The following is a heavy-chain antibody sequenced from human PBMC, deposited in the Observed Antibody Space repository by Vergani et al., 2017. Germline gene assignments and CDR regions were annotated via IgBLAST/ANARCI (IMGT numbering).Heavy chain of an antibody. CDR2: IHTRGST. CDR3: ARGSCLGGSCYKPLFDD. V-gene: IGHV4-61*02. J-gene: IGHJ4*02. Sequence: QMQLQESGPGLVKPSETLSLTCTVSGDSIISRSYYWSWIRQPAGKGLEWIGRIHTRGSTNYNPSLKSRVTMSADTSKNQLSLNLTSVTAAVTAVYFCARGSCLGGSCYKPLFDDWGQGILVTVSS. CDR1: GDSIISRSYY. D-gene: IGHD2-15*01.